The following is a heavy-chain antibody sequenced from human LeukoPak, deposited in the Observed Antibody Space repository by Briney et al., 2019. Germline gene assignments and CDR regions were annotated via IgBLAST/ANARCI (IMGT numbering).Heavy chain of an antibody. CDR3: ARGARDGYNLGENY. CDR1: GGSIRSSY. V-gene: IGHV4-59*01. CDR2: IHYSGST. J-gene: IGHJ4*02. D-gene: IGHD5-24*01. Sequence: SETLSPTCTVSGGSIRSSYWSWIRQPPGKGLEWIGYIHYSGSTNYNPSLKSRVSISIDTSKNQLSLNLHSVTAADTAVYYCARGARDGYNLGENYWGQGTLVTVSS.